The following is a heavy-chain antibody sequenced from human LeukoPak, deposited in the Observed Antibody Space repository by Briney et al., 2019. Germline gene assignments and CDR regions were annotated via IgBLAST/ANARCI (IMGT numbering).Heavy chain of an antibody. Sequence: PGGSLRLSCAASGFTFSSYAMSWVRQAPGKGLEWVSAISGSGGSTYYADSVKGRFTISRDNSKNTVFLQMNSLRVEDTALYYCTRGQSYCGADCCDWGQGTLVTVSS. CDR1: GFTFSSYA. V-gene: IGHV3-23*01. CDR3: TRGQSYCGADCCD. D-gene: IGHD2-21*02. CDR2: ISGSGGST. J-gene: IGHJ4*02.